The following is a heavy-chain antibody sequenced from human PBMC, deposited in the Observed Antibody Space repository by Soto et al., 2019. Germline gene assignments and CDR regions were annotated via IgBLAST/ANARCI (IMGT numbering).Heavy chain of an antibody. CDR3: ARAIVGPTTTEWLDH. V-gene: IGHV1-69*13. J-gene: IGHJ5*02. CDR2: IIPIFGTA. CDR1: GGTFSKYS. Sequence: SAVKVSCKASGGTFSKYSIRWLRQAPGRGLEWMGGIIPIFGTANYAQKFQGRVTITADESTSTAYMELSSMRFADTAVYYCARAIVGPTTTEWLDHWGQGTLVTVSS. D-gene: IGHD1-26*01.